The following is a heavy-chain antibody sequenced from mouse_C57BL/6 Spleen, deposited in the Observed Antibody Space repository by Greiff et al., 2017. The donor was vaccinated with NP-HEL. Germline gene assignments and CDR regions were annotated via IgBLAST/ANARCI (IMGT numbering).Heavy chain of an antibody. V-gene: IGHV5-17*01. Sequence: EVKLVESGGGLVKPGGSLKLSYAASGFTFSDYGMHWVRQAPEKGLEWVAYISSGSSTIYYADTVKGRFTISRDNAKNTLFLQMTRLRSEDTAMYYCAPGGGYAMDYWGQGTSVTVSS. CDR3: APGGGYAMDY. J-gene: IGHJ4*01. CDR1: GFTFSDYG. CDR2: ISSGSSTI.